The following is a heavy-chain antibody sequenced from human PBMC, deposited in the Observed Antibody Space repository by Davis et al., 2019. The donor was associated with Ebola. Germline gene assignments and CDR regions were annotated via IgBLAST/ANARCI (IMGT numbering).Heavy chain of an antibody. D-gene: IGHD6-6*01. J-gene: IGHJ4*02. CDR1: GFTFSSYW. CDR3: ARGARYSSSLYYFDY. Sequence: GESLKISCAASGFTFSSYWMSWVRQAPGKGLEWVANIKQDGSEKYYVDSVKGRFTISRDNAKNSLYLQMNSLRAEDTAVYYCARGARYSSSLYYFDYWGQGTLVTVSS. CDR2: IKQDGSEK. V-gene: IGHV3-7*01.